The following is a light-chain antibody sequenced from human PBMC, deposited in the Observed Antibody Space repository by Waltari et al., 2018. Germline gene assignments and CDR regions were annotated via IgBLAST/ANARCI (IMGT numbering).Light chain of an antibody. CDR3: SSFAGTHHVV. CDR1: SSDIGDSNY. Sequence: QSALTQPPSASGSPGPSVTISCPGTSSDIGDSNYVSWYQQHPGKVPKLMIYDVYKRPSGVPDRFSGYKSGNTAFLTVSGLQGEDEADYYCSSFAGTHHVVFGGGTKLTVL. CDR2: DVY. J-gene: IGLJ2*01. V-gene: IGLV2-8*01.